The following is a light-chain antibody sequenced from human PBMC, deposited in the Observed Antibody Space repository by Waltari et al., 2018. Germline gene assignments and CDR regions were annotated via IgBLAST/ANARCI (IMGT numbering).Light chain of an antibody. CDR1: SSDVGSFNL. Sequence: QSALTQPASVSRSPGQSITISCTGTSSDVGSFNLVSWYQQHPNKAPKLMIYQVSKRPSGLSNRFSGSKSGNTASLTISGLQAEDEAEYYCCSYGGSSTFVIFGGGTKLTVL. CDR3: CSYGGSSTFVI. V-gene: IGLV2-23*02. J-gene: IGLJ2*01. CDR2: QVS.